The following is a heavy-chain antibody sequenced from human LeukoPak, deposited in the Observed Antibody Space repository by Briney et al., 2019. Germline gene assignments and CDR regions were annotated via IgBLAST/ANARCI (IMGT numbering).Heavy chain of an antibody. CDR3: AKLPSSGLPPPDY. CDR1: GFTFSSYG. Sequence: PGRSLRLSCAASGFTFSSYGMHWVRQAPGKGLEWVAVISYDGSNKYYADSVEGRFTISRDNSKNTLYLQMNSLRAEDTAVYYCAKLPSSGLPPPDYWGQGTLVTVSS. V-gene: IGHV3-30*18. CDR2: ISYDGSNK. D-gene: IGHD3-22*01. J-gene: IGHJ4*02.